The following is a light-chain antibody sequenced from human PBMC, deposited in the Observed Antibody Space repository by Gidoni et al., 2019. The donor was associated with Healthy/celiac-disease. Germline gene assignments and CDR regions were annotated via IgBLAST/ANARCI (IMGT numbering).Light chain of an antibody. V-gene: IGLV6-57*03. CDR3: QSYDSSTVV. Sequence: NFMLTQPHPVSESPGKTVTISCTRSSGSIASNYVQWYQQLPGSAPTTVIYEDNQRPSGVPDRFSGSIDSSSNSASLTISGLKTEDEADYYCQSYDSSTVVFGGGTKLTVL. J-gene: IGLJ2*01. CDR1: SGSIASNY. CDR2: EDN.